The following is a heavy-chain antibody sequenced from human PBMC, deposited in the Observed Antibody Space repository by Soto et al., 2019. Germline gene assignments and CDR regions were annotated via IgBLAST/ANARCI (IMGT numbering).Heavy chain of an antibody. CDR2: ISAYKGNT. CDR1: GYTFTSYG. V-gene: IGHV1-18*01. Sequence: ASVKVSFKASGYTFTSYGISWVRQAPGQGLEWMGWISAYKGNTNYAQKLQGRVTMTTDTSRSTAYVELRSLRSDDTAVYYCARVRATVFGVVIMWEDNLFDFRGQRTSVTGSS. D-gene: IGHD3-3*01. CDR3: ARVRATVFGVVIMWEDNLFDF. J-gene: IGHJ5*01.